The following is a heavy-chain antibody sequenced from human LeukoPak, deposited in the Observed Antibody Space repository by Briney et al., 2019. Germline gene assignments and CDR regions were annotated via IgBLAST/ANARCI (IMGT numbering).Heavy chain of an antibody. CDR2: IYYSGST. Sequence: PSQNLSLNCTVSGGSISSGGYYWSWIRQHPGKGLEWIGYIYYSGSTYYNPSLKSRVTISVDTSKNQFSLKLSSVTAADTAVYYCARDPGIGLDYWGQGTLVTVSS. J-gene: IGHJ4*02. V-gene: IGHV4-31*03. CDR1: GGSISSGGYY. CDR3: ARDPGIGLDY.